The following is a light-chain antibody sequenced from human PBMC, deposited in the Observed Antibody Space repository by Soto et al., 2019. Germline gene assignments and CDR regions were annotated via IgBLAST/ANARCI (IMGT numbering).Light chain of an antibody. CDR2: DAS. J-gene: IGKJ1*01. CDR1: QSVTSNY. CDR3: QQRGNWPPTWT. V-gene: IGKV3D-20*02. Sequence: VLTQSPGTLSLSPGERATLSCRASQSVTSNYLAWYQQKPGQAPRLLIYDASIRATGIPARFSGSWSGTDFTLTINGLEPEDSAVYYCQQRGNWPPTWTFGQGTKVDIK.